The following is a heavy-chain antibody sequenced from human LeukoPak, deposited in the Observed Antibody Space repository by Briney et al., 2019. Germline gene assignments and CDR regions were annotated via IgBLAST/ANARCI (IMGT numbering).Heavy chain of an antibody. J-gene: IGHJ4*02. CDR3: ARHHAPEVDY. CDR1: GGSISSSSYY. D-gene: IGHD1-14*01. CDR2: IYYSGST. Sequence: SETLSLTCTVSGGSISSSSYYWGWIRQPPGKGLEWIGSIYYSGSTYYNPSLKSRVTISVDASKNQFSLKLSSVTAADTAVYYCARHHAPEVDYWGQGTLVTVSS. V-gene: IGHV4-39*01.